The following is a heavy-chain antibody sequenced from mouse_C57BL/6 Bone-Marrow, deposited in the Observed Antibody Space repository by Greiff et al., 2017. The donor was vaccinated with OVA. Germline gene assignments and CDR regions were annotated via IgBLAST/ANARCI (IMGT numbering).Heavy chain of an antibody. J-gene: IGHJ3*01. Sequence: VQLKESGPELVKPGASVKISCQASGYTFTDYNMDWVKQSHGQSLEWIGDIYPNNGGTIYNQKFKGKATLTVDQSSSTAYMELRSLTSEDTAVYYCSRRGAWFAYWGQGTLVTVSA. CDR2: IYPNNGGT. CDR1: GYTFTDYN. V-gene: IGHV1-18*01. CDR3: SRRGAWFAY.